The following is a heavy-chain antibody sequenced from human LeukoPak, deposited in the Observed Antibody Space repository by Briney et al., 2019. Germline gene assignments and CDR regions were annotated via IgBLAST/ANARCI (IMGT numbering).Heavy chain of an antibody. CDR2: IIPIFGIA. V-gene: IGHV1-69*04. J-gene: IGHJ5*02. D-gene: IGHD6-13*01. CDR1: GGTFSSYA. Sequence: ASVKVSCKASGGTFSSYAISWVRQAPGQGLEWMGRIIPIFGIANYAQKFQGRVTITADKSTSTAYMELSSLRSEDTAVYYCARVVMPPPGIAAAGPIWFDPWGQGTLVTVSS. CDR3: ARVVMPPPGIAAAGPIWFDP.